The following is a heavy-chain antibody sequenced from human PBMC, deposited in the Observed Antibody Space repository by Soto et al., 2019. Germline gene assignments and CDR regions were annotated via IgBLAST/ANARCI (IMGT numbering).Heavy chain of an antibody. CDR2: IYSGGST. J-gene: IGHJ4*02. CDR3: ARDGGSYGHGPLGY. D-gene: IGHD4-17*01. V-gene: IGHV3-66*01. CDR1: GFTVSSNY. Sequence: EVHLVESGGGLVQPGGSLRLSCAASGFTVSSNYMTWVRQVPGKGLEWVSVIYSGGSTYYADSVKGRFTISRDNSKNTLYLQMNNLRAEDTAVYYCARDGGSYGHGPLGYWGQGTLVTVSS.